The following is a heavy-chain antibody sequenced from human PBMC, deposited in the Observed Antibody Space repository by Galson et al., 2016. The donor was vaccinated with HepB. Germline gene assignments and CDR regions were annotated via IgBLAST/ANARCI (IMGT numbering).Heavy chain of an antibody. D-gene: IGHD3-16*02. J-gene: IGHJ4*02. CDR1: GNTFSYG. V-gene: IGHV1-18*01. CDR3: ARNNYETVWGGSRRPLPGY. Sequence: SVKVSCKASGNTFSYGIIWVRQAPGQGLEWMGWISAYNGNTKYVQKLQGRLSMTTDTSTRTVYMELRSLRSDDTAVYYCARNNYETVWGGSRRPLPGYWAQGTLVTVSS. CDR2: ISAYNGNT.